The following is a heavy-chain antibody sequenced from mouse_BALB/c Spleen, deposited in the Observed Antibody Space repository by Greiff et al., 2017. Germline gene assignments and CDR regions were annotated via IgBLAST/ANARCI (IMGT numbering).Heavy chain of an antibody. CDR1: EYEFPSHD. D-gene: IGHD2-14*01. CDR3: ARHGAYYRYDGAMDY. Sequence: EVHLVESGGGLVQPGESLKLSCESNEYEFPSHDMSWVRKTPEKRLELVAAINSDGGSTYYPDTLERRFIISRDNTKKTLYLQMSSLRSEDTALYYCARHGAYYRYDGAMDYWGQGTSVTVSS. V-gene: IGHV5-2*01. J-gene: IGHJ4*01. CDR2: INSDGGST.